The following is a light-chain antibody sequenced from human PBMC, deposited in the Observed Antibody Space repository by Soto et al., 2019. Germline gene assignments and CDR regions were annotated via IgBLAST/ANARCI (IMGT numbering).Light chain of an antibody. CDR1: QSVSSSY. Sequence: EIVLTQSPGTPSLSPGERATLSCRASQSVSSSYLAWYQQKPGQAPRLLIYGASSRATGIPDRFSGSGSGTDFTLTISRLEPEDFAVYYCQRYGSSPPWTFGQGTKLDIK. CDR2: GAS. CDR3: QRYGSSPPWT. J-gene: IGKJ1*01. V-gene: IGKV3-20*01.